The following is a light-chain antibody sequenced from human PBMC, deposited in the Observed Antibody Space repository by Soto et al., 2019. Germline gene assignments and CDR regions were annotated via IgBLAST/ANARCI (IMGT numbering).Light chain of an antibody. Sequence: DIVMTQSPLSLPVTPGEPASISCRSSESLLHSNGNNYLDWYLQKPGQSPQLLIYLGSTRAPGVPDRFSGSGSGTDFTLTISSLEPEDFAVYYCQQRSNWPPTFGQGTRLEIK. V-gene: IGKV2-28*01. CDR3: QQRSNWPPT. CDR1: ESLLHSNGNNY. J-gene: IGKJ5*01. CDR2: LGS.